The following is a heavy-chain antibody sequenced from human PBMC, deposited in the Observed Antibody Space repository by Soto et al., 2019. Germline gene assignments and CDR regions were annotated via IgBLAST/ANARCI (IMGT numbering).Heavy chain of an antibody. CDR2: IYYSGST. Sequence: SETLSLTCTVSGGSISSSNYYWGWIRQPPGKGLEWMGTIYYSGSTYRNPSLKSRLTISVDTTKSQFSLKLKPVTAADTAVYYCAKHNEYYDSSGLPDYRGQRTLVTVSS. J-gene: IGHJ4*02. CDR1: GGSISSSNYY. CDR3: AKHNEYYDSSGLPDY. D-gene: IGHD3-22*01. V-gene: IGHV4-39*01.